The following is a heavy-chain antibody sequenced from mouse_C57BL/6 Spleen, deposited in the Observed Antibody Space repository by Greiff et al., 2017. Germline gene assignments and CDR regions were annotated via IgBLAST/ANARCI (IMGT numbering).Heavy chain of an antibody. J-gene: IGHJ4*01. CDR3: ARRRDDYAMDY. CDR2: ISNGGGST. V-gene: IGHV5-12*01. Sequence: EVKLVESGGGLVQPGGSLKLSCAASGFTFSDYYMYWVRQTPEKRLEWVAYISNGGGSTYYPDTVKGRFTISRDNAKNTLYLQMSRLKSEDTAMYYCARRRDDYAMDYWGQGTSVTVSS. CDR1: GFTFSDYY. D-gene: IGHD3-3*01.